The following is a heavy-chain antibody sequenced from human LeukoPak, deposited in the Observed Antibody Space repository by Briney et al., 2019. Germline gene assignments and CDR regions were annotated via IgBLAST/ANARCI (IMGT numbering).Heavy chain of an antibody. CDR3: ARGRRDSSGYYLYYFDY. V-gene: IGHV1-46*01. Sequence: ASVKVSCKASGYTFTSYYMHWVRQAPGQGLEWMGIINPSGGSTSYAQKFQGRVTMTRDTSTSTVYTELSSLRSEDTAVCYCARGRRDSSGYYLYYFDYWGQGTLVTVSS. J-gene: IGHJ4*02. CDR2: INPSGGST. CDR1: GYTFTSYY. D-gene: IGHD3-22*01.